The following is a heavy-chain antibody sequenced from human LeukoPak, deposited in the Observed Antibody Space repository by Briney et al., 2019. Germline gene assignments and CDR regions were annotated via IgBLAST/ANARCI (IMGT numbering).Heavy chain of an antibody. CDR3: ARGHSGRWHSYFDP. D-gene: IGHD1-26*01. J-gene: IGHJ5*02. CDR2: INQEGTEK. Sequence: GDSLRLSCSASGFTFSGYWMSWVRQGPGKGLEWVASINQEGTEKYYVDSVKGRFTISRDNAENSLYLQMNSLRVEDTAVFYCARGHSGRWHSYFDPWGQGTLVTVSS. V-gene: IGHV3-7*04. CDR1: GFTFSGYW.